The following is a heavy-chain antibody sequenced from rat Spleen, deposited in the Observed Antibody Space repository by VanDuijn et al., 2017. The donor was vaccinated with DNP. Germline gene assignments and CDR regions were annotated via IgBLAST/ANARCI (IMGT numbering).Heavy chain of an antibody. CDR3: ARGNYFYAMDA. Sequence: EVQLQESGSGLVKPSQSLSLTCSVTGYSITSNYWAWIRKFPGNKMEWIGHISYSGSSSYNPSLKSRISITRDTSKNQFFLQLNSVTPEDTATYSCARGNYFYAMDAWGQGTSVTVSS. D-gene: IGHD1-1*01. J-gene: IGHJ4*01. CDR2: ISYSGSS. CDR1: GYSITSNY. V-gene: IGHV3-1*01.